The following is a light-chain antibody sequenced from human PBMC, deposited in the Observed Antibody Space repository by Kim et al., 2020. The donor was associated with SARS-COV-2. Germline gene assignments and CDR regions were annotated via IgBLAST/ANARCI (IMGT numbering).Light chain of an antibody. CDR1: SCNIGSNY. Sequence: GQRITISCPGSSCNIGSNYLYWYQQLPGTAPNLLIYRNNQRPSGVPDRFSGSKSGTSASLAISGLRSEDEADYSCAAWDDSLSGLLFGGGTQLTVL. CDR3: AAWDDSLSGLL. CDR2: RNN. J-gene: IGLJ2*01. V-gene: IGLV1-47*01.